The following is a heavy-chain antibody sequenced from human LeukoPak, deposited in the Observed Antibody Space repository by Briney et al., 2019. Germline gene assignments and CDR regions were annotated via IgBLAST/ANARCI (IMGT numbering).Heavy chain of an antibody. CDR1: GGSISSGSYY. D-gene: IGHD1-1*01. Sequence: SETLSLTCTLSGGSISSGSYYWRWIRQPAGKGLEWIGRIYTSGSTNYNPSLKSRVTISVDTSKNQFSLKLSSVTAADTAVYYCARDPRNGNFDYWGQGTLVTVSS. J-gene: IGHJ4*02. CDR2: IYTSGST. CDR3: ARDPRNGNFDY. V-gene: IGHV4-61*02.